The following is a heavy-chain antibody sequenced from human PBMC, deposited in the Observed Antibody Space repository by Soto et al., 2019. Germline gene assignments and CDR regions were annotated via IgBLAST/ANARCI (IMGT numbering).Heavy chain of an antibody. D-gene: IGHD3-3*01. CDR2: IYYSGST. J-gene: IGHJ6*02. Sequence: SETLSLTCTVSGGSISSYYLSWIRQPPGKGLEWIGYIYYSGSTNYNPSLKSRVTISVDTSKNQFSLKLSSVTAADTAVYYCARDSTIFGVVPYYGMDVWGQGTTVTVYS. CDR1: GGSISSYY. CDR3: ARDSTIFGVVPYYGMDV. V-gene: IGHV4-59*01.